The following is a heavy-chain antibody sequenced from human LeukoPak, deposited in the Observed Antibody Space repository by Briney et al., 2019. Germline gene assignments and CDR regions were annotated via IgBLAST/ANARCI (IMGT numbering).Heavy chain of an antibody. Sequence: SETLSLTCAVYGGSFSGYYWSWIRQPPGKGLEWIGEINHSGSTNYNPSLKSRVTISVDTSKNQFSLKLSSVTAADTAVYYCAREGGPYRPLDYSGQGTLVTVSS. J-gene: IGHJ4*02. CDR1: GGSFSGYY. V-gene: IGHV4-34*01. CDR2: INHSGST. CDR3: AREGGPYRPLDY.